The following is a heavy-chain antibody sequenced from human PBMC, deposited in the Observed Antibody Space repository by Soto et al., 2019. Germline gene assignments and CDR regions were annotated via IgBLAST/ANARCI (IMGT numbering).Heavy chain of an antibody. V-gene: IGHV3-30*18. Sequence: QVQLVESGGGVVQPGRSLRLSCAASGFTFSSYGMHWVRQAPGKGLEWVAVISYDGSNKYYADSVKGRFTISRENSKNTLYQQMNSLRAEDTAVYYCANTGRDAYGDYPFDYWGQGTLVTVSS. J-gene: IGHJ4*02. CDR2: ISYDGSNK. CDR3: ANTGRDAYGDYPFDY. CDR1: GFTFSSYG. D-gene: IGHD4-17*01.